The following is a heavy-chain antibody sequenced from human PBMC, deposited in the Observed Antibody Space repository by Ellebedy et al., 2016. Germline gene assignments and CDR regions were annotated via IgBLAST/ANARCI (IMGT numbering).Heavy chain of an antibody. CDR1: GFTFSSYS. J-gene: IGHJ4*02. Sequence: GESLKISXAASGFTFSSYSMNWVRQAPGKGLEWVSSISSSSSYIYYADSVKGRFTISRDNAKNSLYLQMNSLRAEDTAVYYCARVGSGWYYNYWGQGTLVTVSS. V-gene: IGHV3-21*01. D-gene: IGHD6-19*01. CDR2: ISSSSSYI. CDR3: ARVGSGWYYNY.